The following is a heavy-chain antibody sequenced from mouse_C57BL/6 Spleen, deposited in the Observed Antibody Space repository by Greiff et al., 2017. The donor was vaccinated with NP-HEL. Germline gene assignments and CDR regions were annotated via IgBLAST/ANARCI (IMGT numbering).Heavy chain of an antibody. J-gene: IGHJ3*01. CDR1: GYSITSGYY. CDR2: ISYDGSN. CDR3: AREGGYYGSPWFAY. D-gene: IGHD1-1*01. V-gene: IGHV3-6*01. Sequence: VQLKESGPGLVKPSQSLSLTCSVTGYSITSGYYWNWIRQFPGNKLEWMGYISYDGSNNYNPSLKNRISITRDTSKNQFFLKLNSVTTEDTATYYCAREGGYYGSPWFAYWGQGTLVTVSA.